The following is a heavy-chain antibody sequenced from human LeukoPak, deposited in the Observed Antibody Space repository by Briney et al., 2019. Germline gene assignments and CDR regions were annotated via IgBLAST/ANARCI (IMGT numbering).Heavy chain of an antibody. D-gene: IGHD3-3*01. CDR1: GGSISSSSYY. J-gene: IGHJ4*02. CDR3: ARESRITIFGVVIAYFDY. V-gene: IGHV4-39*07. Sequence: SETLSLTCTVSGGSISSSSYYWGWIRQPPGKGLEWIGSIYYSGSTYYNPSLKSRVTISVDTSKNQFSLKLSSVTAADTTVYYCARESRITIFGVVIAYFDYWGQGTLVTVSS. CDR2: IYYSGST.